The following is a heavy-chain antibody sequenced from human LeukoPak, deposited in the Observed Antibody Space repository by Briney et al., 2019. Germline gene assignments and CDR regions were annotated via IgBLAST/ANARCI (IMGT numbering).Heavy chain of an antibody. CDR1: RFTFSSNS. J-gene: IGHJ5*01. CDR3: ARGALDAATPFDS. V-gene: IGHV3-21*01. D-gene: IGHD2-15*01. Sequence: GGSLRLSCAASRFTFSSNSMNWVRQAPGKGLEWVSSIRSSSSYIYYADSVKGPFTIYRDNAKNSLYLQMNSLRAEDTAVYYCARGALDAATPFDSWGQGTLVTVSS. CDR2: IRSSSSYI.